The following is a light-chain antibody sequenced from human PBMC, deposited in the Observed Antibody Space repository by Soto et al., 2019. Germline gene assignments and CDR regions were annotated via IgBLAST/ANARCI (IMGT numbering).Light chain of an antibody. CDR1: PSASSSF. V-gene: IGKV3-20*01. Sequence: EIVVPQSPGALSSSPGERATLACRASPSASSSFFAWYQQKPGQAPRLLIYGASSRATGIPDRFSGSGSGTDFALTISRLEPEDFAVFYCQQYGSSPYTFGEGTNLETK. CDR3: QQYGSSPYT. J-gene: IGKJ2*01. CDR2: GAS.